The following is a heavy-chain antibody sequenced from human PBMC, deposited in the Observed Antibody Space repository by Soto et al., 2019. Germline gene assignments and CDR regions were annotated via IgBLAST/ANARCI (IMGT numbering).Heavy chain of an antibody. V-gene: IGHV3-23*01. CDR2: ISGGGDAA. D-gene: IGHD7-27*01. CDR1: GFTFINYA. J-gene: IGHJ2*01. CDR3: ARKILGSTTRPNYWYFDL. Sequence: EVQVLESGGGLVQPGGSLRLSCAGSGFTFINYAMNWVRQAPGKGLEWVSSISGGGDAAFFPDSVRGRFTISRDKSKNTVTLQMNSLGVDDTAVYYCARKILGSTTRPNYWYFDLWGRGTLVTVSP.